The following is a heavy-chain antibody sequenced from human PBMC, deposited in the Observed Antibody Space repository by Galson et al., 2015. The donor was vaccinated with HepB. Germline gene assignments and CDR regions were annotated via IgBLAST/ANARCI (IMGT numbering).Heavy chain of an antibody. Sequence: SLRLSCAASGFTFSSYAMHWVRQAPGKGLEYVSAISSNGGSTYYADSVKGRFTISRDNSKNTLYLQMSSLRAEDTAVYYCVKDEYYYDSSGSLDYWGQGTLVTVSS. J-gene: IGHJ4*02. CDR1: GFTFSSYA. CDR3: VKDEYYYDSSGSLDY. CDR2: ISSNGGST. V-gene: IGHV3-64D*06. D-gene: IGHD3-22*01.